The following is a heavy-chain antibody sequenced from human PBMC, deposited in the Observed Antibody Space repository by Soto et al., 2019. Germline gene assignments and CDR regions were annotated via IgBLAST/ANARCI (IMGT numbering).Heavy chain of an antibody. J-gene: IGHJ6*02. CDR3: ARDSGRDIVLVPAAPIYYYGMDV. CDR2: ISSSSSYI. V-gene: IGHV3-21*01. D-gene: IGHD2-2*01. CDR1: GFTFSSYS. Sequence: PGGSLRLSCAASGFTFSSYSMNWVRQAPGKGLEWVSSISSSSSYIYYADSVKGRFTISRDNAKNSLYLQMNSLRAEDTAVYYCARDSGRDIVLVPAAPIYYYGMDVWGQGTTVTVSS.